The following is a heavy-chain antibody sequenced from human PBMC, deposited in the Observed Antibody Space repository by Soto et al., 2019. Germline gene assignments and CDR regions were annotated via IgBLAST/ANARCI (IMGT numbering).Heavy chain of an antibody. Sequence: QEQLVESGGGVVQPGRSLRLSCAASGFGFSSYGMHWVRQAPGKGLEWVAVIWYNGTNKYYADSVKGRFTIARDNSKNTLFLQINSLRVDDTAMYYCARAGSAASGNPFNYWGQGTLVTVSS. V-gene: IGHV3-33*08. CDR1: GFGFSSYG. CDR3: ARAGSAASGNPFNY. D-gene: IGHD6-13*01. CDR2: IWYNGTNK. J-gene: IGHJ4*02.